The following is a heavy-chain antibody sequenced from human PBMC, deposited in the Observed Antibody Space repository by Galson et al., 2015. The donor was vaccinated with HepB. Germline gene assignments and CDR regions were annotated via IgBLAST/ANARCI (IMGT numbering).Heavy chain of an antibody. J-gene: IGHJ4*02. D-gene: IGHD6-13*01. CDR1: GYTFTSYY. CDR2: INPSGGST. Sequence: SVKVSCKASGYTFTSYYMHWVRQAPGQGLEWMGIINPSGGSTSYAQKFQGRVTMTRDTSTSTVYMELSSLRSEDTAVYYCARDYPGIAAAGTHLLYNQEFDYWGQGTLVTVSS. V-gene: IGHV1-46*01. CDR3: ARDYPGIAAAGTHLLYNQEFDY.